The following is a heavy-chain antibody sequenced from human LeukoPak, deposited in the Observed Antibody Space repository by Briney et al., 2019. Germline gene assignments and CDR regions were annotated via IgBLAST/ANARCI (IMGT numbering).Heavy chain of an antibody. V-gene: IGHV3-21*01. CDR2: ISSSSSYI. CDR3: ARAYSGSYGLGYYYMDV. D-gene: IGHD1-26*01. Sequence: GGSLRLSCAGSGFTFSSYSMNWVRQAPGKGLEWVSSISSSSSYIYYADSVKGRFTISRDNAKNSLYLQMNSLRAEDTAVYYCARAYSGSYGLGYYYMDVWGKGTTVTVSS. CDR1: GFTFSSYS. J-gene: IGHJ6*03.